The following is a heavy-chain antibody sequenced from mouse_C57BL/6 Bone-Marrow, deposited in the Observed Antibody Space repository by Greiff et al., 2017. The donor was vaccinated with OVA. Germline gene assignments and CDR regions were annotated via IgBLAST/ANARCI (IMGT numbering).Heavy chain of an antibody. CDR2: IYPGDGDT. J-gene: IGHJ3*01. V-gene: IGHV1-82*01. Sequence: QVQLKQSGPELVKPGASVKISCKASGYAFSSSWMNWVKQRPGKGLEWIGRIYPGDGDTNYNGKFKGKATLTADKSSSTAYMQLSSLTSEDSAVYFCARNYGSTFAYWGQGTLVTVSA. D-gene: IGHD1-1*01. CDR3: ARNYGSTFAY. CDR1: GYAFSSSW.